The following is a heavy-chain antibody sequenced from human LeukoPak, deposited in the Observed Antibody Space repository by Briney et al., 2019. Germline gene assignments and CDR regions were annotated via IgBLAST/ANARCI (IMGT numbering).Heavy chain of an antibody. CDR3: AKGGYSSGRYFYYYMDV. J-gene: IGHJ6*03. CDR2: FSFNGVTT. Sequence: GGSLRLSCAASGFTFSNYAMSCVRQSPGKGLEWVSTFSFNGVTTYYADSAKGRFTISRDNSKNTVYLQMNNLRAEDTAVYYCAKGGYSSGRYFYYYMDVWGEGTTVSVSS. CDR1: GFTFSNYA. D-gene: IGHD5-18*01. V-gene: IGHV3-23*01.